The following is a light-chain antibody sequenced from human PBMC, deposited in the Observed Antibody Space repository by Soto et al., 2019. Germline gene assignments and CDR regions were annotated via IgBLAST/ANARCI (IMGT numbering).Light chain of an antibody. CDR2: GAS. J-gene: IGKJ4*01. CDR3: QQYNHWPPLT. CDR1: QSVGRN. Sequence: EIVMTQSPATLSVSPGERATLSCRASQSVGRNLAWYQQKPGQAPSPLIYGASTRATGIPARFSGSGSGTEFTLTISSLQSEDFAIYSCQQYNHWPPLTFGGGTKVEIK. V-gene: IGKV3-15*01.